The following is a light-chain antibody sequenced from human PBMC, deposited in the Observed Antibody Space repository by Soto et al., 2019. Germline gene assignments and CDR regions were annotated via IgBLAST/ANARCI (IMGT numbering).Light chain of an antibody. CDR3: RSYTSSSTWV. V-gene: IGLV2-14*01. CDR1: NNDVGGYNY. Sequence: QSALTQPASVSGSPGQSITISCTGTNNDVGGYNYVSWYQQHPGKAPKLMIYEVTNRPSGVSTRFSGSKSGNTASLTISGLQAEDEADYYCRSYTSSSTWVFVGGTKVTVL. CDR2: EVT. J-gene: IGLJ3*02.